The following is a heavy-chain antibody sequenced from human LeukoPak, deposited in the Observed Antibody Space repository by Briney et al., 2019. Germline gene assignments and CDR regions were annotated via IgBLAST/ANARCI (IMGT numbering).Heavy chain of an antibody. D-gene: IGHD2-21*01. J-gene: IGHJ4*02. CDR2: IYYSGST. CDR3: ARGVVIAPQTFDY. Sequence: SETLSLTCTVSGESISGFYWTWIRQPPGKGLEWIGYIYYSGSTDYNPSLKSRVTISVDASKNQFSLKLSSVTAADTAVYYCARGVVIAPQTFDYWGQGTLVTVSS. V-gene: IGHV4-59*01. CDR1: GESISGFY.